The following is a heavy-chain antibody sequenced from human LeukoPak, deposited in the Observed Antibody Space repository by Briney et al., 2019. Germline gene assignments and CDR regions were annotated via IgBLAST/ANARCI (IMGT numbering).Heavy chain of an antibody. CDR1: GGSFSGYY. CDR2: INHSGST. Sequence: SETLSLTCAVYGGSFSGYYWSWIRQPPGKGLEWIGEINHSGSTNYNPSLKSRVTISVDTSKNQFSLKLSSVTAADTAVYYCVRGRGWFDPWGQGTLVTVSS. CDR3: VRGRGWFDP. J-gene: IGHJ5*02. V-gene: IGHV4-34*01.